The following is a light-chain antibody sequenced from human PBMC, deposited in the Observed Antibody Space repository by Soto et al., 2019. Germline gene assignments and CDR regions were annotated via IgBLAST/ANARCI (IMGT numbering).Light chain of an antibody. J-gene: IGKJ2*01. Sequence: DIVLTQSPVSLPVTPGEPASISCRSSHSLLHPNGHNYLYWYLQKLVQSPQLLIYLFSNLASGVADRFSGSGSGRDFTLKISRVEAEDVGVFYCMHSLKSPYTFGQGTTLVIK. CDR1: HSLLHPNGHNY. CDR2: LFS. V-gene: IGKV2-28*01. CDR3: MHSLKSPYT.